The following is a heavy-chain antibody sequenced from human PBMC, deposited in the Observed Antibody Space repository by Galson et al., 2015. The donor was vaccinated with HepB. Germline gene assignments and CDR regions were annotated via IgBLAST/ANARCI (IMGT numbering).Heavy chain of an antibody. CDR3: TTGRKGRSDY. CDR1: GSTFSSAR. Sequence: SLRLSCAASGSTFSSARMSWVRQAPGKGLEWVGRIKSKTDGGTADYAAPVKGRFTISRDDSKNTLYLQMNSLKTEDTAVYYCTTGRKGRSDYWGQGTLVTVSS. CDR2: IKSKTDGGTA. D-gene: IGHD1-14*01. J-gene: IGHJ4*02. V-gene: IGHV3-15*01.